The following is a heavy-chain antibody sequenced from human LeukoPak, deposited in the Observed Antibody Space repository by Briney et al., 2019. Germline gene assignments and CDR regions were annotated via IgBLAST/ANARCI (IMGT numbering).Heavy chain of an antibody. CDR2: IIPIFGTA. J-gene: IGHJ4*02. CDR3: ARAPYYDILTGRRGGYYFDY. D-gene: IGHD3-9*01. V-gene: IGHV1-69*01. CDR1: GVTFSSYA. Sequence: SVKVSCKASGVTFSSYAISWVRQAPGQGLEWMGGIIPIFGTANYAQKFQGRVTITADESTSTTYMELNSLRSEDTAVYYGARAPYYDILTGRRGGYYFDYWGQGTLVTVSS.